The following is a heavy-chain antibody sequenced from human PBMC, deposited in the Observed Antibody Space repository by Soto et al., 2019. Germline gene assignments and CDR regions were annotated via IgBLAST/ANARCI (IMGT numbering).Heavy chain of an antibody. V-gene: IGHV3-7*03. CDR1: GFTFSSYW. J-gene: IGHJ4*02. CDR3: AKSHPVGATRDY. D-gene: IGHD1-26*01. Sequence: GGSLSLSCAASGFTFSSYWMSWVRQAPGKGLEWVANIKQDGSEKYYVDSVKGRFTISRDNSKNTLYLQMNSLRAEDTAVYYCAKSHPVGATRDYWGQGTLVTVSS. CDR2: IKQDGSEK.